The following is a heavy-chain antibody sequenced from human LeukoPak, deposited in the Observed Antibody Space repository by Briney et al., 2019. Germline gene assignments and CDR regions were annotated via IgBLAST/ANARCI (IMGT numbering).Heavy chain of an antibody. CDR2: IYHSGST. CDR3: ARDNYYYGMDV. V-gene: IGHV4-30-2*01. CDR1: GVSISNGGYS. Sequence: PSETLSLTCAVSGVSISNGGYSWSWIRQPPGKGLEWIGYIYHSGSTYYNPSLKSRVTISVDRSKNQFSLNLSSVTAADTAVYYCARDNYYYGMDVWGQGTTVTVSS. J-gene: IGHJ6*02.